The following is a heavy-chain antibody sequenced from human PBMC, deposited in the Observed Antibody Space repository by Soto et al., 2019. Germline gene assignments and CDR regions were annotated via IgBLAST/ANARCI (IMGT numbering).Heavy chain of an antibody. Sequence: SVKVSCKASGGTFSSYAISWVRQAPGQGLEWMGGIIPIFGTANYAQKFQGRVTITADESTSTAYMELSSLRSEDTAVYYCARPVYYYDSSGYYSSAFDIWGQGTMATVSS. CDR2: IIPIFGTA. J-gene: IGHJ3*02. D-gene: IGHD3-22*01. V-gene: IGHV1-69*13. CDR3: ARPVYYYDSSGYYSSAFDI. CDR1: GGTFSSYA.